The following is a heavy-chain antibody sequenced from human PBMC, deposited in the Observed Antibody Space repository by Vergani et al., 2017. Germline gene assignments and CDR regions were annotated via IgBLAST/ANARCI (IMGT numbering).Heavy chain of an antibody. CDR1: GDSIISRSYY. CDR3: ASGKYYSDSTSHFRGRYFDV. V-gene: IGHV4-39*01. J-gene: IGHJ2*01. Sequence: QMQLQESGPGLVKASETLSLTCTVSGDSIISRSYYWGWIRQPPGKGLEWIGSIYNSGNGESSSSPKSRVTISADTSKNQFSLRLTSVTAADTAVYYCASGKYYSDSTSHFRGRYFDVWGRGTLVTVPS. D-gene: IGHD3-16*01. CDR2: IYNSGNG.